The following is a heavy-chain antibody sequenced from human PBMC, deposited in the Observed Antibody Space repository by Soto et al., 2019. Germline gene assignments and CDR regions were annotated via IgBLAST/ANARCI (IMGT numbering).Heavy chain of an antibody. J-gene: IGHJ4*02. D-gene: IGHD1-20*01. V-gene: IGHV3-7*01. CDR3: VRGWYNEVWEYYFEY. CDR1: GFTFSSYW. CDR2: INQDGSGK. Sequence: PGGSLRLSCAGSGFTFSSYWMSWVRQAPGKGLEWVANINQDGSGKYYGDSVRGRFTLSRDNAENELFLQMNSLRVEDTAVYYSVRGWYNEVWEYYFEYRGQGTLVTVPS.